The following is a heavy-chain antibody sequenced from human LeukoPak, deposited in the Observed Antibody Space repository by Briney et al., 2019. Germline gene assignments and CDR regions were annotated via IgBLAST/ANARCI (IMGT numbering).Heavy chain of an antibody. V-gene: IGHV3-13*01. CDR3: ARAAYSSTWYSRYFDL. CDR1: GFTFRSYD. D-gene: IGHD6-13*01. J-gene: IGHJ2*01. Sequence: GGSLRLSCAASGFTFRSYDMHWVRQAAGKGLEWVSGIGTAGEIYYPGSVKGRFTIPRENAKNSLYLQMNSLRAGDTAVYYCARAAYSSTWYSRYFDLWGRGTLVTVSS. CDR2: IGTAGEI.